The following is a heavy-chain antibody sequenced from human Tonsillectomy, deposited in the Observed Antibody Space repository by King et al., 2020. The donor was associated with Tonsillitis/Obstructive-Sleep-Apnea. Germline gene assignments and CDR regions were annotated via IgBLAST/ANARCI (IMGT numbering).Heavy chain of an antibody. CDR3: AVYCCSTSCGYFDY. V-gene: IGHV4-34*01. Sequence: VQLQQWGAGLLKPSETLSLTCAVYGGSFSGYYWSWIRQPPGKGLEWIGEINHSGSTNYNTSLKSRVTISVDQSKNQFYLKLSSVTAADTALYYCAVYCCSTSCGYFDYWGQGTLVTVSS. J-gene: IGHJ4*02. CDR1: GGSFSGYY. D-gene: IGHD2-2*01. CDR2: INHSGST.